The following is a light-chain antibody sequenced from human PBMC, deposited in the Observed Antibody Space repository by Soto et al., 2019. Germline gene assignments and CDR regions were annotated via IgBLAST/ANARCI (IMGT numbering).Light chain of an antibody. J-gene: IGKJ4*01. V-gene: IGKV3-20*01. Sequence: EIVLTQSPGTLSLSPGVSTTLSCRASQSVGRNFLAWYQQKPGRAPRLLIHGASYRATGVPDRFSGSGSETDFTLTISRLEPEDFAVYYCHQYAASPLTFGGGTKVEIK. CDR1: QSVGRNF. CDR3: HQYAASPLT. CDR2: GAS.